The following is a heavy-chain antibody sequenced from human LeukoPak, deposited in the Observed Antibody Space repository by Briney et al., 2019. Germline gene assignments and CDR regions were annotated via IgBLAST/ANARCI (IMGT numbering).Heavy chain of an antibody. D-gene: IGHD5-18*01. J-gene: IGHJ4*02. CDR1: GGSFSGYY. CDR3: ATGTYSYYFDY. Sequence: PSETLSLTCAVYGGSFSGYYWSRIRQPPGKGLEWIGEINHSGSTNYNPSLKSRVTISVDTSKNQFSLKLSSVTAADTAVYYCATGTYSYYFDYWGQGTLVTVSS. CDR2: INHSGST. V-gene: IGHV4-34*01.